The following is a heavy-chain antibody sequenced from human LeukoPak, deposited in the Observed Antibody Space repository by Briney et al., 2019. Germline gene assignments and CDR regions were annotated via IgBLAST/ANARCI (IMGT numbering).Heavy chain of an antibody. CDR2: ISTDGRDK. D-gene: IGHD6-13*01. CDR1: GFSFSNYA. CDR3: ARGSAAAAVYYFDY. Sequence: QSGGSLRLSCAASGFSFSNYAIHWVRQTPGEGLVWVAVISTDGRDKHYADSVKGRFTISRDNSKSTLYLQMNSLRAEDTAVYYCARGSAAAAVYYFDYWGQGTLVTVSS. V-gene: IGHV3-30*04. J-gene: IGHJ4*02.